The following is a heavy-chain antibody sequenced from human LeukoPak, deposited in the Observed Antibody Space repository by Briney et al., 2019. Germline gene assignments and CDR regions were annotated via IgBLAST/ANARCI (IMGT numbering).Heavy chain of an antibody. Sequence: GGSLRLSCSASGFTFGDYAMGWVRQAPGKGLEWLGFIRTKDFGATTQYPASVKGRFSISRDDSKRVVYPQMNSLNIEDTAVFYCTRLAGSGHDRFDFWGQGTLVTVSS. V-gene: IGHV3-49*04. D-gene: IGHD5-12*01. CDR3: TRLAGSGHDRFDF. J-gene: IGHJ4*02. CDR2: IRTKDFGATT. CDR1: GFTFGDYA.